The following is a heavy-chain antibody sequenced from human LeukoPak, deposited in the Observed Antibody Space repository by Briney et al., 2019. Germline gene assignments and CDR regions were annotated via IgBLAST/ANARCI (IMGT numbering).Heavy chain of an antibody. CDR3: ARGGGYSFDF. D-gene: IGHD1-26*01. CDR1: GDSVSSSNAA. J-gene: IGHJ4*02. Sequence: SQTLSLTCAISGDSVSSSNAAWNWIRQSPSRGLEWLGRTYYRSKWHNDYAISLTSRITVNPDTSRNQFSLQLTSVTPEDTAVYFCARGGGYSFDFWGQGTLVTVSS. V-gene: IGHV6-1*01. CDR2: TYYRSKWHN.